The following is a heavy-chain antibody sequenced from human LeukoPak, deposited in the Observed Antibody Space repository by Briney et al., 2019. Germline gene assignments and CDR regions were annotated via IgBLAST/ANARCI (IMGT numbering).Heavy chain of an antibody. CDR1: GFTFSSYA. Sequence: GGSLRLSCIVSGFTFSSYAMQWVRQAPGKGLEWVSYISRNSGTIYYADSVKGRFTVSRDNAKNSLYLQMNSLRAEDTAVYYCARGAYSSSCPLGYWGQGTLVTVSS. J-gene: IGHJ4*02. V-gene: IGHV3-48*04. CDR3: ARGAYSSSCPLGY. CDR2: ISRNSGTI. D-gene: IGHD6-13*01.